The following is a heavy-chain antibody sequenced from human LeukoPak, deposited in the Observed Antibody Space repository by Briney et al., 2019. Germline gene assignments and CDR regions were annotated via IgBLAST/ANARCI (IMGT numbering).Heavy chain of an antibody. J-gene: IGHJ4*02. V-gene: IGHV4-34*01. CDR2: VHHSGSP. CDR1: GGSLSGFY. CDR3: ARSAYDYVWGTLGY. Sequence: SETLSLTCVVNGGSLSGFYWNWIRQPPGKGLEWIGDVHHSGSPNYNPSLESRLTISLDTSKNVVSLKLTSVTAADTAFYYCARSAYDYVWGTLGYWGQGTLVTVSS. D-gene: IGHD3-16*01.